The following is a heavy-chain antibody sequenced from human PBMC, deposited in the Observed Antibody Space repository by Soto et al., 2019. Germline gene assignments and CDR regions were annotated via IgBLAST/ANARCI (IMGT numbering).Heavy chain of an antibody. Sequence: IRQPPGKGLEWIGYINHSGSTYYNPSLKSRVTISIDTSKNQFSLKLSSVTAADTAVYYCARGTDYGSGSYPYYFDYWGQGTLVTVSS. V-gene: IGHV4-34*01. CDR2: INHSGST. D-gene: IGHD3-10*01. J-gene: IGHJ4*02. CDR3: ARGTDYGSGSYPYYFDY.